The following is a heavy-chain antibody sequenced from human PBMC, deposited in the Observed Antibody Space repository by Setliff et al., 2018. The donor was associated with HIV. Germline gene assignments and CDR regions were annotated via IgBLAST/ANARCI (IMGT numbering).Heavy chain of an antibody. V-gene: IGHV1-2*02. J-gene: IGHJ6*03. CDR3: ARDRRAGVYYYTDV. D-gene: IGHD7-27*01. CDR1: GYILTGYY. Sequence: GASVKVSCKASGYILTGYYVHWVRRAPGQGFEWMGWINPDNGHTQYGQKFQGRLTLTRDTSIRTAYMELSRLTFDDTAMYYCARDRRAGVYYYTDVWGTGTTVTVSS. CDR2: INPDNGHT.